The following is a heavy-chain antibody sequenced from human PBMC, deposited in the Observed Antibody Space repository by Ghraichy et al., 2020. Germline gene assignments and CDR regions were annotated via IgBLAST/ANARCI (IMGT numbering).Heavy chain of an antibody. V-gene: IGHV1-69*04. CDR2: IIPILGIA. CDR1: GGTFSSYA. D-gene: IGHD3-22*01. J-gene: IGHJ3*02. CDR3: ARVDSSGYHAFDI. Sequence: SVKVSCKASGGTFSSYAISWVRQAPGQGLEWMGRIIPILGIANYAQKFQGRVTITADKSTSTAYMELSSLRSEDTAVYYCARVDSSGYHAFDIWGQGTMVTVSS.